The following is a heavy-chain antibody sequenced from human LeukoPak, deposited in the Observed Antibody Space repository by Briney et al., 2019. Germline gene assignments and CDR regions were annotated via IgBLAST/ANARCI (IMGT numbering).Heavy chain of an antibody. CDR1: GFTFSSYA. CDR3: ARDGGYYRD. Sequence: GGSLRLSCAASGFTFSSYAMHWVRQAPGKGLEYVSAISSNGGSTYYANSVKGRFTISRDNSKNTLYLQMGSLRAEDMAVYYCARDGGYYRDWGQGTLVTVSS. V-gene: IGHV3-64*01. D-gene: IGHD3-3*01. CDR2: ISSNGGST. J-gene: IGHJ4*02.